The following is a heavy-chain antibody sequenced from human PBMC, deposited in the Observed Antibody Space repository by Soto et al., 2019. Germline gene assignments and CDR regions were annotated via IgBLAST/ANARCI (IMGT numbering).Heavy chain of an antibody. Sequence: EVQVVESGGGLVQSGGSLTLSCAASGFTVSNSYMSWVRQAPGKGLEWVSAIYSGGSTYYADSVKGRFTISRDNSRNTLYLQMNSLRAEDTAVYFCARCDGSATYCFFFAYWGQGTPVTVPS. J-gene: IGHJ4*02. D-gene: IGHD3-10*01. V-gene: IGHV3-66*01. CDR1: GFTVSNSY. CDR3: ARCDGSATYCFFFAY. CDR2: IYSGGST.